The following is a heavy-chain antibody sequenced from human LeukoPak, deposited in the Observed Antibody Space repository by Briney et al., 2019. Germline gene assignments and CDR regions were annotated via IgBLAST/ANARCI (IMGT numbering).Heavy chain of an antibody. D-gene: IGHD6-19*01. CDR2: IRQHGNEK. J-gene: IGHJ2*01. CDR1: GFSFSDFW. CDR3: ATWAGLDKEWGGHFDL. V-gene: IGHV3-7*03. Sequence: GGSLRLPCIASGFSFSDFWMSWVRQAPGQGLEWVANIRQHGNEKHYVDSVRGRFTVSRDNAKNSLYLEMNSLRVEDTAVYYCATWAGLDKEWGGHFDLWGRGTLVIVSS.